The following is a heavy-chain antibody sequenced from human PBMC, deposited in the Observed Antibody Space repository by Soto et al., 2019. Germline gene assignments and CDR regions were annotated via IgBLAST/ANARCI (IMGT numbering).Heavy chain of an antibody. D-gene: IGHD3-3*01. CDR3: ARVRNYDFWSGSAPFDY. J-gene: IGHJ4*02. V-gene: IGHV1-18*01. Sequence: AASVKVSCKASGYTFTSYGISWVRQAPGQGLEWMGWISAYNGNTNYAQKLQGRVTMTTDTSTSTAYMELRSLRSDDTAVYYCARVRNYDFWSGSAPFDYWGQGTLVTVSS. CDR1: GYTFTSYG. CDR2: ISAYNGNT.